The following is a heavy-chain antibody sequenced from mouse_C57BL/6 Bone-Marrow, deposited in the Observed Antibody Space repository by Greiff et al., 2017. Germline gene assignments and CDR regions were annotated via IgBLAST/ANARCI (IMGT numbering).Heavy chain of an antibody. Sequence: LVESGAELARPGASVKLSCKASGYTFTSYGISWVKQRTGQGLEGIGEIYPRSGNTYYNEKFKGKATLTADKSSSTAYMELRSLTSEDSAVYFCARSLLLFAYWGQGTLVTVSA. V-gene: IGHV1-81*01. CDR3: ARSLLLFAY. D-gene: IGHD1-1*01. CDR1: GYTFTSYG. CDR2: IYPRSGNT. J-gene: IGHJ3*01.